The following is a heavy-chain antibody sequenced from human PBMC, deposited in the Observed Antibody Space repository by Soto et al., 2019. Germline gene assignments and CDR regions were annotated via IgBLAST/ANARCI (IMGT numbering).Heavy chain of an antibody. CDR2: IYQSGSI. V-gene: IGHV4-61*01. CDR3: ARVPDYYGSGTDTPSWFDP. D-gene: IGHD3-10*01. Sequence: PSETLSLTCTVSGGSVSSDSYYWCWLRQPPGKGLEWIGEIYQSGSINYNPSLKSRVTISVDKSKNQFSLKLSSVTAADTAVYYCARVPDYYGSGTDTPSWFDPWGQGTLVTVSS. CDR1: GGSVSSDSYY. J-gene: IGHJ5*02.